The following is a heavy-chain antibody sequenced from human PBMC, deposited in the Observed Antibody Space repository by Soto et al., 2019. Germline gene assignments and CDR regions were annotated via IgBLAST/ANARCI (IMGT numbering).Heavy chain of an antibody. CDR3: ARGRTVRDHDHFDL. J-gene: IGHJ4*02. V-gene: IGHV3-30-3*01. D-gene: IGHD2-21*01. CDR2: MSYDGNSK. CDR1: GFTFSSYS. Sequence: QVQLVESGGGVVQPGRSLRLSCAASGFTFSSYSMHWVHQAPGKGLEWVAAMSYDGNSKYFADSVKGRFTISRDNSKNTLSLQMNSLGAEDSAVYYCARGRTVRDHDHFDLWGQGTLVTVSS.